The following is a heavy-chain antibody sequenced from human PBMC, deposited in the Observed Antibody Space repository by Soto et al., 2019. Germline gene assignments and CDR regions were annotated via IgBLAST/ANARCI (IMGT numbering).Heavy chain of an antibody. V-gene: IGHV3-23*01. J-gene: IGHJ4*02. CDR2: ISGSGAHT. Sequence: PGGSLRLSCAASGFTFSCYAMHWVRQAPGKGLEWVSTISGSGAHTYYADSVKGRFTISRDNSKNTLYLQMNSLRAEDTAVYYCAYTPVAPTVDWGQGTLVTVS. D-gene: IGHD3-16*01. CDR3: AYTPVAPTVD. CDR1: GFTFSCYA.